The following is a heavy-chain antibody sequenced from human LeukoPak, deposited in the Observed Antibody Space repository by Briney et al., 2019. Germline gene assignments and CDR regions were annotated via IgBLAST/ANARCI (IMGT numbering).Heavy chain of an antibody. D-gene: IGHD5-18*01. CDR3: ASESTYRYNY. V-gene: IGHV4-31*03. J-gene: IGHJ4*02. Sequence: PSETLSLTCTVSGGSISSGGYYWSWTRQHPGKGLEWIGYIYYSGSTYYNPSLKSRVTISVDTSKNQFSLKLSSVTAADTAVYYCASESTYRYNYWGQGTLVTVSS. CDR2: IYYSGST. CDR1: GGSISSGGYY.